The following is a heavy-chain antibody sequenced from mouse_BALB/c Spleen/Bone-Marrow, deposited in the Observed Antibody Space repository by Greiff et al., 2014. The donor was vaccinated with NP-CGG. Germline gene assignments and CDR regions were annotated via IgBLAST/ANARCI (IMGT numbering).Heavy chain of an antibody. J-gene: IGHJ2*01. Sequence: EVQLAQSGGGLVKPGGSVKLSCAASGFTFSSYAMSWVRQTPEKRLEWVASISSGGSTYYTVIMKGRFTVSRDNARNLLYLQIISLRSEATAMYYCAKGGGWLLSFDYWGQGTTLTVSS. V-gene: IGHV5-6-5*01. CDR3: AKGGGWLLSFDY. D-gene: IGHD2-3*01. CDR2: ISSGGST. CDR1: GFTFSSYA.